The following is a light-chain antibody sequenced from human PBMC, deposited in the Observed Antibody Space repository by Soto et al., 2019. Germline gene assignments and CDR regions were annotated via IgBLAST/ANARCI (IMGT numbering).Light chain of an antibody. Sequence: DIQMTQFPSTLSASVGDRVTITCRARQSISTWLAWYQQKPGKAPRLLIYKASYLETGVPSRFSGSGSEMDFTLSISSLQPDDLATYYCQHYHSFPLTFGGGTKVEI. CDR2: KAS. J-gene: IGKJ4*01. CDR3: QHYHSFPLT. CDR1: QSISTW. V-gene: IGKV1-5*03.